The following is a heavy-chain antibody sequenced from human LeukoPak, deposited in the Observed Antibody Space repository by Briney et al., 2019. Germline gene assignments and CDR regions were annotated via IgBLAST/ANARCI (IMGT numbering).Heavy chain of an antibody. Sequence: PGGSLRLSCVSSKFTFSTSNMDWVRQAPGKGLEWVSSISSGGSYIHYADSVKGRFTVSRDNAKNSLFLQMNSLRVEDTAVYYCARDPGGFDIWGQGTVVTVSS. V-gene: IGHV3-21*01. CDR1: KFTFSTSN. CDR2: ISSGGSYI. D-gene: IGHD2-15*01. J-gene: IGHJ3*02. CDR3: ARDPGGFDI.